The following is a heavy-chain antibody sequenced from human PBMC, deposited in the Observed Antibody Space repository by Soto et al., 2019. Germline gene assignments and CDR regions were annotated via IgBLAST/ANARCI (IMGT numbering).Heavy chain of an antibody. CDR2: ISWNSGSI. J-gene: IGHJ6*02. CDR1: GYTFTSYY. V-gene: IGHV3-9*01. D-gene: IGHD6-13*01. CDR3: AKDLKIAAAGHYYYYGMDV. Sequence: SGYTFTSYYIPWVRQSPGNGQVWFSGISWNSGSIGYADFVKGRFTISRDNAKNSLYLQMNSLRAEDTALYYCAKDLKIAAAGHYYYYGMDVWGQGTTVTVSS.